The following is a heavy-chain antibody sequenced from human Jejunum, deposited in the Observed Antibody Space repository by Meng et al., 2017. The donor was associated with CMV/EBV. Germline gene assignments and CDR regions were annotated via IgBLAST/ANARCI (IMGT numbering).Heavy chain of an antibody. J-gene: IGHJ6*02. D-gene: IGHD3-3*01. V-gene: IGHV1-69*10. Sequence: SNFVISWVRRVPGQGLEWVGGLIPVLDKAHYAQRFQGRVTITADKSTSTVYTELSSLTSEDTAVYYCASGTIFGVVTPYYYGMDVWGQGTTVTVSS. CDR3: ASGTIFGVVTPYYYGMDV. CDR1: SNFV. CDR2: LIPVLDKA.